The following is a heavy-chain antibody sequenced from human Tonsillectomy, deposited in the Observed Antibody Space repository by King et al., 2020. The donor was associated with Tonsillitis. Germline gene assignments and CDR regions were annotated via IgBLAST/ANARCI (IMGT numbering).Heavy chain of an antibody. J-gene: IGHJ4*02. CDR3: ARSNTYYDRVDY. CDR2: IYYSGST. V-gene: IGHV4-59*01. Sequence: VQLQESGPGLVKPSETLSLTCTVSGGSISTYYWSWIRQPPGKGLEWIGYIYYSGSTSYNPSLKSRVTISVDTSKNQFSLNLSSVTAADTAVFYCARSNTYYDRVDYWGQGTLVTVSS. CDR1: GGSISTYY. D-gene: IGHD3-22*01.